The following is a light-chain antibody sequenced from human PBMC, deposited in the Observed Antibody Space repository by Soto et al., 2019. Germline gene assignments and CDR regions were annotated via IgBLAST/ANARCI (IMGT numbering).Light chain of an antibody. CDR1: QNINNY. CDR2: AAS. CDR3: QQSYSSPRT. J-gene: IGKJ1*01. Sequence: DIQMTQSPSSLSASVGDRVTITCRASQNINNYLNWYQQKPGKAPKLLIYAASTLQSGVPSRFSGSGSGTDFTLTISSLQPEDFAAYYCQQSYSSPRTFGQGTKV. V-gene: IGKV1-39*01.